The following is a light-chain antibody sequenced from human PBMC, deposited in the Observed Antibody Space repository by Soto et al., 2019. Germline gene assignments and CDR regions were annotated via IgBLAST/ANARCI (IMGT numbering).Light chain of an antibody. J-gene: IGKJ2*01. V-gene: IGKV1-39*01. CDR1: QNISSY. CDR3: QQYNDSFPYT. Sequence: DLQMTQSPSSLSASVGDSVTITCRAGQNISSYLNWYQHKPGKAPKLLIYAASSLQSGVPSRFSGSGSGTDFTLTISSLQPEDFATYYCQQYNDSFPYTFGQGTKVDI. CDR2: AAS.